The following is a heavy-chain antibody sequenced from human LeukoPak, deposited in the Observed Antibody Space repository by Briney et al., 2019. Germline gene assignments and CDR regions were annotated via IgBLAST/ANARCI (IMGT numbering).Heavy chain of an antibody. J-gene: IGHJ4*02. CDR1: GGSFSGYY. V-gene: IGHV4-59*10. D-gene: IGHD1-20*01. CDR2: IYTSGST. Sequence: SETLSLTCTVYGGSFSGYYWSWIRQPAGKGLEWIGRIYTSGSTNYNPSLKSRVTMSVDTSKNQFSLKLSSVTAADTAVYYCARYNWNDVTYDYWGQGTLVTVSS. CDR3: ARYNWNDVTYDY.